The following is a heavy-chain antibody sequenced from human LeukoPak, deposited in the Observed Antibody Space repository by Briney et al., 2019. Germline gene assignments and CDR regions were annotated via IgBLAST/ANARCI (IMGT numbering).Heavy chain of an antibody. CDR1: GFTFDDYA. CDR2: ISWNSGSI. J-gene: IGHJ4*02. CDR3: AKDIGYYGSGSYYKSGGGNYFDY. V-gene: IGHV3-9*01. Sequence: GGSLRLSCAASGFTFDDYAMHWVRQAPGKGLEWVSGISWNSGSIGYADSVKGRFTISRDNAKNSLYLQMNSLRAEDTALYYCAKDIGYYGSGSYYKSGGGNYFDYWGQGTLVTVSS. D-gene: IGHD3-10*01.